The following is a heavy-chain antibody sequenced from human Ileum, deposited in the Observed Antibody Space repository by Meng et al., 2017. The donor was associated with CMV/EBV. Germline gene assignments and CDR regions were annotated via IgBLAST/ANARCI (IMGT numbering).Heavy chain of an antibody. CDR2: ISAYNGNT. Sequence: KASGYTFTSYGISWVRQAPGQGLEWMGWISAYNGNTNYAQNFQGRVTMTTDTSTSTAYMELRSLRSDDTAVYYCARGGSTRYRLDYWGQGTLVTVSS. J-gene: IGHJ4*02. D-gene: IGHD2-2*01. CDR3: ARGGSTRYRLDY. CDR1: GYTFTSYG. V-gene: IGHV1-18*01.